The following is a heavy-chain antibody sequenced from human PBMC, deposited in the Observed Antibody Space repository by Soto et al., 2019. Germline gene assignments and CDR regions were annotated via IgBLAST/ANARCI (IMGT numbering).Heavy chain of an antibody. D-gene: IGHD5-12*01. Sequence: ASVKVSCKASGGSFSNFGTSGVRQAPGQGLEWMGGIVPVFGRPNYAQRFRGRLTITADESTSTGYMELISLRSDDTAVYYCAREGSGYNFWGQGTQVTVSS. CDR2: IVPVFGRP. V-gene: IGHV1-69*13. CDR3: AREGSGYNF. CDR1: GGSFSNFG. J-gene: IGHJ4*02.